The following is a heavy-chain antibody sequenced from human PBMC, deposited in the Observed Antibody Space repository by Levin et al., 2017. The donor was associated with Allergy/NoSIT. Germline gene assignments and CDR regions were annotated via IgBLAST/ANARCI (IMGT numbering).Heavy chain of an antibody. CDR1: GFTFSSYW. J-gene: IGHJ4*02. D-gene: IGHD3-22*01. V-gene: IGHV3-7*01. CDR2: IKQDGSEK. Sequence: GGSLRLSCAASGFTFSSYWMSWVRQAPGKGLEWVANIKQDGSEKYYVDSVKGRFTISRDNAKNSLYLQMNSLRAEDTAVYYCARGYWDSSGYFDYWGQGTLVTVSS. CDR3: ARGYWDSSGYFDY.